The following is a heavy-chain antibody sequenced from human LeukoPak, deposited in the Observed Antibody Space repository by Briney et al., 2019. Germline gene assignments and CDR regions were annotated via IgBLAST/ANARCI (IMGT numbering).Heavy chain of an antibody. Sequence: GGSLRLSCAASGFTVSSNYMSWVRQAPGKGLEWVSSISSSSSYIYYADSVKGRFTISRDNAKNSLYLQMNSLRAEDTAVYYCASFGSGSAFDYWGQGTLVTVSS. CDR3: ASFGSGSAFDY. D-gene: IGHD3-22*01. CDR2: ISSSSSYI. J-gene: IGHJ4*02. CDR1: GFTVSSNY. V-gene: IGHV3-21*01.